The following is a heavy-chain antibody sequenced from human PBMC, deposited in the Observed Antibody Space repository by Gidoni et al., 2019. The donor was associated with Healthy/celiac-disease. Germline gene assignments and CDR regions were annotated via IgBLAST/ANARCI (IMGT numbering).Heavy chain of an antibody. CDR3: AKESSMVQGGYFDY. V-gene: IGHV3-30*18. Sequence: QVQLVESGGGVVQPGRSLRLSCAASGFTLRSYGMHWVRQAPGKGLEWVAVISYDGSNKYYADSVKGRFTISRDNSKNTLYLQMNSLRAEDTAVYYCAKESSMVQGGYFDYWGQGTLVTVSS. CDR1: GFTLRSYG. D-gene: IGHD3-10*01. J-gene: IGHJ4*02. CDR2: ISYDGSNK.